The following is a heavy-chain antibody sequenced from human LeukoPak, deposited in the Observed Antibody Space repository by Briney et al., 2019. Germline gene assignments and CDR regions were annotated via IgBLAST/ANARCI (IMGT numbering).Heavy chain of an antibody. Sequence: SETLSLTCTVSGGSISSYYWSWIRQPPGKGLEWIGYIYYSGSTNYNPSLKSRVTISVDTSKNQFSLKLSSVTAADTAVYYCARDDHSNYRFDFWGQGTLVTVSS. D-gene: IGHD4-11*01. CDR2: IYYSGST. J-gene: IGHJ4*02. CDR3: ARDDHSNYRFDF. V-gene: IGHV4-59*01. CDR1: GGSISSYY.